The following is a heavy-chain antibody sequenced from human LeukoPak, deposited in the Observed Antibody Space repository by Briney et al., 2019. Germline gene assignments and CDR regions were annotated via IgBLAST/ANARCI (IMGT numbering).Heavy chain of an antibody. CDR1: GGSFSGYY. Sequence: SETLSLTCAVYGGSFSGYYWSWIRQPPGKGLEWIGEINHSGSTNYNPSLKSRVTISVDTSKNQFSLKLSSVTAADTAVYYCARGNPYYYYGMDVWGQGTTVTVS. CDR2: INHSGST. J-gene: IGHJ6*02. V-gene: IGHV4-34*01. CDR3: ARGNPYYYYGMDV.